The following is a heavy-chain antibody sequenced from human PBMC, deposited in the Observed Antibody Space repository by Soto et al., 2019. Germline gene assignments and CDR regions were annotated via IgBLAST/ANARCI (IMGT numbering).Heavy chain of an antibody. CDR2: ISAYNGNT. CDR3: ARGLRFLEWLFGDYYYYGMDV. Sequence: GASVKVSCKASGYTFTSYGISWVRQAPGQGPEWMGWISAYNGNTNYAQKLQGRVTMTTDTSTSTAYMELRSLRSDDTAVYYCARGLRFLEWLFGDYYYYGMDVWGQGTTVTVSS. J-gene: IGHJ6*02. V-gene: IGHV1-18*01. CDR1: GYTFTSYG. D-gene: IGHD3-3*01.